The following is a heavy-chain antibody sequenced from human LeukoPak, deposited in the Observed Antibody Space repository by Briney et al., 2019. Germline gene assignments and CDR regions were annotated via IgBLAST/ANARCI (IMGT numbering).Heavy chain of an antibody. V-gene: IGHV3-66*01. CDR2: IFSGGST. Sequence: PGGSLRLSCVVSGFTVSSNYMSWVRQAPGKGLEWVSVIFSGGSTYYADSVKGRFAISRDNSKNTLYLQMNSLRAEDTAVYYCTREIAAAGSNYWGQGTLVTVSS. J-gene: IGHJ4*02. CDR3: TREIAAAGSNY. CDR1: GFTVSSNY. D-gene: IGHD6-13*01.